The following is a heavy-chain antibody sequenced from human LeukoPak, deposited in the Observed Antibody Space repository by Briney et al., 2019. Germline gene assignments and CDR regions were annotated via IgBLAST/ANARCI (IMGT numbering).Heavy chain of an antibody. CDR2: IHPDGGST. D-gene: IGHD6-19*01. J-gene: IGHJ6*03. V-gene: IGHV1-46*02. CDR1: GYNFNDYY. Sequence: ASVKVSCKASGYNFNDYYIYWVRQAPGRGLESMGYIHPDGGSTNYAQKFQGRVTMTSDMSTNTVYMELRSLRSEDTAMYYCARFYGIAVADPKLYYYYYYMDVWGKGTTVTVSS. CDR3: ARFYGIAVADPKLYYYYYYMDV.